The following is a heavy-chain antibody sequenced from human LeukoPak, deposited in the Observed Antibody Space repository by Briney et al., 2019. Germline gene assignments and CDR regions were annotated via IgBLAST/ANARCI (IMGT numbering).Heavy chain of an antibody. J-gene: IGHJ4*02. V-gene: IGHV3-30*02. CDR3: AKGEYSSSSPGY. D-gene: IGHD6-6*01. Sequence: PGGSLRLSCAASEFTFSSYGMHWVRQAPGKGLEWVAFIRYDESNKYYADSVKGRFTISRDNSKNTLYLQMNSLRAEDRAVYYCAKGEYSSSSPGYWGQGTLVTVSS. CDR2: IRYDESNK. CDR1: EFTFSSYG.